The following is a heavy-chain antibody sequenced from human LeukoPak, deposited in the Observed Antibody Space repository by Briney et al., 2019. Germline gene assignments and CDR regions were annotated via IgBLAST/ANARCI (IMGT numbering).Heavy chain of an antibody. CDR3: ARVSRSAVAVYYCYMDV. V-gene: IGHV3-49*03. J-gene: IGHJ6*03. CDR2: IRTKSSGGTT. D-gene: IGHD6-19*01. Sequence: GGSLRLSCTASGFTFGDYIMIWFRQALGRGLEWVGFIRTKSSGGTTEYAASAKGRFTISRDDSKSITYLQMNSLETEDTAVYYCARVSRSAVAVYYCYMDVWGKGTTVIVSS. CDR1: GFTFGDYI.